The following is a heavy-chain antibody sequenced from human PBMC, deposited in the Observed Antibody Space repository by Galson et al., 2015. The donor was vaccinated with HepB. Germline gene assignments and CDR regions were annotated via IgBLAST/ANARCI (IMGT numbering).Heavy chain of an antibody. CDR2: TYYRSKWYN. CDR3: TRSSWVAGLPRRFDY. Sequence: CAISGDSVSSHSAAWSWIRQSPSRGLEWLGRTYYRSKWYNDYAVSVKSRITINPDTSKNHFSLQLNSVTPEDTAVYYCTRSSWVAGLPRRFDYWGQGSLVTVSS. CDR1: GDSVSSHSAA. D-gene: IGHD6-19*01. J-gene: IGHJ4*02. V-gene: IGHV6-1*01.